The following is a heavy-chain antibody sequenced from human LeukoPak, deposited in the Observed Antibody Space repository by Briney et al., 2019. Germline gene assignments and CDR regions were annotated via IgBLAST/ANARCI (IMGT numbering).Heavy chain of an antibody. V-gene: IGHV4-30-4*08. CDR2: IYYSGST. CDR1: GGSISSGDYY. CDR3: ARGCSSTSCYGYV. D-gene: IGHD2-2*01. Sequence: SETLSLTCTVSGGSISSGDYYWSWIRQPPGKGLEWIGYIYYSGSTYYNPSLKSRVTISVDTSKNQFSLNLSSVTAADTAVYYCARGCSSTSCYGYVWGKGTTVTVSS. J-gene: IGHJ6*04.